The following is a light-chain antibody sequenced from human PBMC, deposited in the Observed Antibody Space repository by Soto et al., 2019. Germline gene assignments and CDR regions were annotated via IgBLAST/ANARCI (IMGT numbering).Light chain of an antibody. Sequence: DIQMTQSPSSLSASVGDRVTITCRASQDISNYLAWYQQKPGRVPKLLIYAASTLQTGVQSRFSGSGSGTVFTLTINSLQPEDVATYYCQKYHRAPNTFGRGNRLEIK. J-gene: IGKJ2*01. CDR2: AAS. V-gene: IGKV1-27*01. CDR1: QDISNY. CDR3: QKYHRAPNT.